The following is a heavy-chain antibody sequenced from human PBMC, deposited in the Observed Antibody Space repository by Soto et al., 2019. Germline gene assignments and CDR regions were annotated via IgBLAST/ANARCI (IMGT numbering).Heavy chain of an antibody. CDR1: GGSISSSSYY. CDR2: IYYSGST. J-gene: IGHJ4*02. D-gene: IGHD3-3*01. Sequence: PSETLSLTCTVSGGSISSSSYYWGWIRQPPVKGLEWIGSIYYSGSTYYNPSLKSRVTISVDTSKNQFSLKLSSVTAADTAVYYCARLSGYYDFWSGYYKGDYFDYWGQGTLVNVSS. V-gene: IGHV4-39*01. CDR3: ARLSGYYDFWSGYYKGDYFDY.